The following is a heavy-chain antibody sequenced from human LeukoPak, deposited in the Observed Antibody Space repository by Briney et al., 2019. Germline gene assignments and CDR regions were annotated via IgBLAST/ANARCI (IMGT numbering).Heavy chain of an antibody. CDR1: GFTFSSYA. CDR3: AKDQAYSYYYLDC. D-gene: IGHD5-18*01. V-gene: IGHV3-23*01. CDR2: INGNGAST. J-gene: IGHJ4*02. Sequence: GGSLRLSCAASGFTFSSYAMHWVRQAPGKGLEWVSGINGNGASTYYSDSVKGRFTISRDNSKNTVYLQMSSLRADDTAIYYCAKDQAYSYYYLDCWGQGTLVTVSS.